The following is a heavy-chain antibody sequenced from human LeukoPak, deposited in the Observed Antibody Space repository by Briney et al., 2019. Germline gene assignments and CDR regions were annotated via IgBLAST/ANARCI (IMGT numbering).Heavy chain of an antibody. CDR1: GFTFSNAW. J-gene: IGHJ4*02. Sequence: PGGSLRLSCAASGFTFSNAWMSWVRQAPGEGLEWVGRVKSKTNGGTTAYAAPVKGRFTISRDDSKNTYLQMNSLKSEDTAVYYCTAGIGHSDFDYWGQGTLVTVSS. D-gene: IGHD6-13*01. CDR2: VKSKTNGGTT. V-gene: IGHV3-15*01. CDR3: TAGIGHSDFDY.